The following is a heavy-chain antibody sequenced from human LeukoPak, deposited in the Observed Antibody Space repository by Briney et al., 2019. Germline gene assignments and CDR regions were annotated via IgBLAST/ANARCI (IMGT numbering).Heavy chain of an antibody. J-gene: IGHJ4*02. Sequence: AGGSLRLSCAASGFTFSSDYMNWVRQAPGKGLEWVSSISSGGSYKYYADSVKGRFTISRDNAKNSLYLQMNSLRAEDTAVYYCARVCAAVGATGEDYWGQGTLVTVSS. CDR1: GFTFSSDY. D-gene: IGHD1-26*01. V-gene: IGHV3-21*01. CDR2: ISSGGSYK. CDR3: ARVCAAVGATGEDY.